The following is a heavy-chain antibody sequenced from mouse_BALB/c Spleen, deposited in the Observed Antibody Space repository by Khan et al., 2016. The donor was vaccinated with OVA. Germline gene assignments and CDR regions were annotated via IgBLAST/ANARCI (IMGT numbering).Heavy chain of an antibody. V-gene: IGHV2-6-5*01. CDR1: GFSLTDYD. CDR3: AKGVWSYYYALDY. Sequence: QVQLKESGPGLVAPSQSLSITCTVSGFSLTDYDVSWIRQPPGKGLEWLGVICGGGSTYYNSALKSRLSISKDNSKSHVFLKMSSLQTDDTAMYYCAKGVWSYYYALDYWGQGTSVTVSS. J-gene: IGHJ4*01. CDR2: ICGGGST.